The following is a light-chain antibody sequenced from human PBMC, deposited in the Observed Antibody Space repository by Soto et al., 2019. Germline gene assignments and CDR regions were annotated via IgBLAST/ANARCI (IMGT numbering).Light chain of an antibody. J-gene: IGKJ4*01. CDR2: GAS. CDR3: QQYNNWPPT. CDR1: QSVNSN. V-gene: IGKV3-15*01. Sequence: EVVMAQSPATLSVSPGERVTLSCRASQSVNSNLAWYQQKPGQAPRLLVFGASTRATGVPARFSGSGSGTEFTLTISSLQSEDFAVYYCQQYNNWPPTFGGGTKVEI.